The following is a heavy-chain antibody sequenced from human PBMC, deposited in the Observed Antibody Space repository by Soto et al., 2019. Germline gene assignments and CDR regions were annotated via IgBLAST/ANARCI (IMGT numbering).Heavy chain of an antibody. V-gene: IGHV3-74*01. CDR2: INRDGSST. CDR3: ARDGQADNYYYYGMDV. Sequence: GGSLRLSCAASGFTISSHWMHWVRQAPGKGLVRVSRINRDGSSTSYADSVKGRFTISRDNAKNTLYLQMNSLRAEDTAVYYCARDGQADNYYYYGMDVWGQGTTVTVSS. D-gene: IGHD2-15*01. CDR1: GFTISSHW. J-gene: IGHJ6*02.